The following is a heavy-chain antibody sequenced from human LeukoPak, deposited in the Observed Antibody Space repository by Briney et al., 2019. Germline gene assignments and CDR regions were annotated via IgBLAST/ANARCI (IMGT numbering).Heavy chain of an antibody. CDR2: INYSGST. CDR3: ATETSRPTGGY. D-gene: IGHD1-14*01. J-gene: IGHJ4*02. V-gene: IGHV4-31*03. CDR1: GGSISSGGYY. Sequence: SETLSLTCTVSGGSISSGGYYWSWIRQHPGKGLEWIGYINYSGSTYYNPSLKSRVTISVDTSKNQFSLKLCSVTAADTAVYYCATETSRPTGGYWGQGTLVPLSS.